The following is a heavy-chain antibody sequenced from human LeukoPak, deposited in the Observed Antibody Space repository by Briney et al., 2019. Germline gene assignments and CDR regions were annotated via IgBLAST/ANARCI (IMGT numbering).Heavy chain of an antibody. D-gene: IGHD5-18*01. V-gene: IGHV1-3*01. CDR2: INAGNGNT. Sequence: ASVKVSCKASGGTFSSYAISWVRQVPGQRLEWMGWINAGNGNTKYSQKFQDRVTITRDTSANTAYMELSSLRSEDTAVYYCARENGYNSDFDYWGQGTLVTVSS. CDR3: ARENGYNSDFDY. J-gene: IGHJ4*02. CDR1: GGTFSSYA.